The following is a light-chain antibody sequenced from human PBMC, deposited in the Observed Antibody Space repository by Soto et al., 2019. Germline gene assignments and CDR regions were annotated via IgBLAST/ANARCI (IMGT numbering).Light chain of an antibody. J-gene: IGKJ4*01. CDR1: QSLLHSNGYNY. CDR3: MQALQTPL. Sequence: DIVMTQSPLSLPVTPGEPASISCRSSQSLLHSNGYNYLDWYLQQPGQSPQLLIYLGSNRASGVPDRFSGSGSCTDITLKISRVEAEDVGVYYCMQALQTPLFGGGTKVEIK. V-gene: IGKV2-28*01. CDR2: LGS.